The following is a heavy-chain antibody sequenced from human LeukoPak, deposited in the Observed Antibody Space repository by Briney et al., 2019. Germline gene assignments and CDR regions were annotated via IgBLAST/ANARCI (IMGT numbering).Heavy chain of an antibody. CDR2: IYYSGST. CDR1: GGSISSYY. CDR3: ARGGVGADYFDY. Sequence: SETLSLTCTVSGGSISSYYWSWIRQPPGKGLEWIGYIYYSGSTNYNPSLKSRVTISVDTSKNQFSLKLSSVTAADTAVYYCARGGVGADYFDYWGQGTLVTVSS. J-gene: IGHJ4*02. D-gene: IGHD2-8*01. V-gene: IGHV4-59*01.